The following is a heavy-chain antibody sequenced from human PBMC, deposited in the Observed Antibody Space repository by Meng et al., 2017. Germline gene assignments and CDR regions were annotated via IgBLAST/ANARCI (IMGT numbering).Heavy chain of an antibody. CDR3: ARSIVATMVFDY. CDR2: IKPNSGGT. D-gene: IGHD5-12*01. J-gene: IGHJ4*02. Sequence: QWRLVQYGAWVRRPGGSTKFSCTASGYTFTGYMMHWVRQAPGQGLEWMGRIKPNSGGTNYAQKFQGRVTMTRDTSISTAYMELSRLRSDDTAVYYCARSIVATMVFDYWGQGTLVTVSS. CDR1: GYTFTGYM. V-gene: IGHV1-2*06.